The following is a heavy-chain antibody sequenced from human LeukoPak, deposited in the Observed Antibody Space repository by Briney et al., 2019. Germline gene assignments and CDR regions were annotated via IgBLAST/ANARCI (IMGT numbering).Heavy chain of an antibody. V-gene: IGHV3-30*18. CDR3: AKFPGFYGDYPKDAFDI. CDR1: GFTFSSYG. CDR2: ISYDGSNK. Sequence: GGSLRLSCAASGFTFSSYGMHWVRQASGKGLEWVAVISYDGSNKYYADSVKGRFTISRDNSKNTLYLQMNSLRAEDTAVYYCAKFPGFYGDYPKDAFDIWGQGTMVTVSS. D-gene: IGHD4-17*01. J-gene: IGHJ3*02.